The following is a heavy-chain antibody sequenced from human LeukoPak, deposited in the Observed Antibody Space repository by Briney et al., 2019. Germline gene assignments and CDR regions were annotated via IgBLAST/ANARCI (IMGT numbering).Heavy chain of an antibody. CDR2: INPNSGGT. CDR3: ARDTSDCSGGSCYGQFDY. Sequence: ASVTVSCKASGYTFTGYYMHWVRQAPGQGLEWMGWINPNSGGTNYAQKFQGRVTMTRDTSISTAYMELSRLRSDDTAVYYCARDTSDCSGGSCYGQFDYWGQGTLVTVSS. D-gene: IGHD2-15*01. CDR1: GYTFTGYY. V-gene: IGHV1-2*02. J-gene: IGHJ4*02.